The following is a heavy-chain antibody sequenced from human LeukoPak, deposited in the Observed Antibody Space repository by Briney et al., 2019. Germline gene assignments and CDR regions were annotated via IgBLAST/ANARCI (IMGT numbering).Heavy chain of an antibody. Sequence: SVKVSCKASGGTFSSYAISWVRQAPGQGLEWMGGIIPIFGTANYAQKFQGRVTITADESTSTAYMELSSLRSEDTAVYYCARDRQVVPAAMNYDWFDPWGQGTLVTVSS. CDR1: GGTFSSYA. V-gene: IGHV1-69*01. CDR3: ARDRQVVPAAMNYDWFDP. J-gene: IGHJ5*02. D-gene: IGHD2-2*01. CDR2: IIPIFGTA.